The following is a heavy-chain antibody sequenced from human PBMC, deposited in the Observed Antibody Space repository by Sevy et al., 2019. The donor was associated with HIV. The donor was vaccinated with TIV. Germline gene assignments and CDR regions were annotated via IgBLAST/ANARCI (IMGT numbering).Heavy chain of an antibody. V-gene: IGHV3-23*01. CDR2: ISGNGENT. CDR3: ARDGRGLSAFDI. J-gene: IGHJ3*02. Sequence: GGSLRLSCAASEFTFSSHAMSWVRQAPGKGLEWVSAISGNGENTHYADSVRGRFTISRDNFKNTLYLHMSTLRAEDTALYYCARDGRGLSAFDIWGQGTMVTVSS. CDR1: EFTFSSHA. D-gene: IGHD1-26*01.